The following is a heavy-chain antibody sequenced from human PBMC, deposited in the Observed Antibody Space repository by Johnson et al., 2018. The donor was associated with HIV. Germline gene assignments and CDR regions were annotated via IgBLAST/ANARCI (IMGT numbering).Heavy chain of an antibody. V-gene: IGHV3-23*04. CDR2: ITGSGGST. D-gene: IGHD3-16*01. Sequence: VQLVESGGGLVQPGGSLRLSCAASGFAFSNYAMTWVRQAPGKGLEWVSSITGSGGSTYYADSVKGRFTISRDNSKNTVYLQMNSLRAEDTAVYYCARVGRLPSTFDIWGQGTMVTVSS. CDR3: ARVGRLPSTFDI. J-gene: IGHJ3*02. CDR1: GFAFSNYA.